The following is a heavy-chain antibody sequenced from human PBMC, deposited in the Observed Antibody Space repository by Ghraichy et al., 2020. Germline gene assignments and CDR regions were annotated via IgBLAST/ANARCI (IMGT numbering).Heavy chain of an antibody. Sequence: SETLSLTCTVSGGSISSYYWSWIRQPPGKGLEWIGYIYYSGSTNYNPSLKSRVTISVDTSKNQFSLKLSSVTAADTAVYYCARHSGLGDFWSGYYYYYYYYMDVWGKGTTVTVSS. J-gene: IGHJ6*03. D-gene: IGHD3-3*01. CDR3: ARHSGLGDFWSGYYYYYYYYMDV. CDR2: IYYSGST. V-gene: IGHV4-59*08. CDR1: GGSISSYY.